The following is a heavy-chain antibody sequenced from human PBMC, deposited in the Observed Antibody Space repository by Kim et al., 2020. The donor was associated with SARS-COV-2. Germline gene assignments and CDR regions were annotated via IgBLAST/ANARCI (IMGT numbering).Heavy chain of an antibody. J-gene: IGHJ4*02. CDR2: IIPIFGTA. D-gene: IGHD2-2*02. CDR3: ARDKRYCSSTSCYNFDY. V-gene: IGHV1-69*13. Sequence: SVKVSCKASGCTFSSYAISWVRQAPGQGLEWMGGIIPIFGTANYAQKFQGRVTITADESTSTAYMELSSLRSEDTAVYYCARDKRYCSSTSCYNFDYWGQGTLVTVSS. CDR1: GCTFSSYA.